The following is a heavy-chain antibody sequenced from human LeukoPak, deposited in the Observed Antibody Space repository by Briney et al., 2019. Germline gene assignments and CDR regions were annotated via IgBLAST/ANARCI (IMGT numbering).Heavy chain of an antibody. CDR2: ISSNGGST. J-gene: IGHJ4*02. Sequence: GGSLRLSCAASGFTFSSYAMHWVRQAPGKGLEYVSAISSNGGSTYYANSVKGRFTISRDDSKNTLYLQMGSLRAEDMAVYYCVAPFPYCSSTSCYPFWYWGQGTLVTVSS. CDR3: VAPFPYCSSTSCYPFWY. CDR1: GFTFSSYA. D-gene: IGHD2-2*01. V-gene: IGHV3-64*01.